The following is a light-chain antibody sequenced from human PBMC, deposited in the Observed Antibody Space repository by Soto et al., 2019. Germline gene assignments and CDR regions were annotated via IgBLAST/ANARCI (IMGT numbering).Light chain of an antibody. V-gene: IGKV1-5*03. CDR2: KAS. Sequence: IQMTQSPSCLSASVGDIVTINCRASQTISSWLAWYQQKPGKAPKLLIYKASTLKSGVPSRFSGSGSGTEFTLTINSLQPDDFATYYCQHYNSYSEAFGQGTKVDI. CDR3: QHYNSYSEA. J-gene: IGKJ1*01. CDR1: QTISSW.